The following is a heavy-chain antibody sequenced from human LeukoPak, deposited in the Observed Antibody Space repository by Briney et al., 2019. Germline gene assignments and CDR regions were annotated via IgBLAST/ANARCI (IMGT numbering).Heavy chain of an antibody. D-gene: IGHD3-10*01. CDR2: ISGSGGST. V-gene: IGHV3-23*01. CDR1: GFTFSDYA. J-gene: IGHJ4*02. CDR3: AKEYKLLWFGESVFDY. Sequence: GGSLRLSCAASGFTFSDYALSWVRQAPGKGLEWVSDISGSGGSTNYADSVKGRFTISRDNSKNTLYLQMNSLRAEDTAVYYCAKEYKLLWFGESVFDYWGQGTLVTVSS.